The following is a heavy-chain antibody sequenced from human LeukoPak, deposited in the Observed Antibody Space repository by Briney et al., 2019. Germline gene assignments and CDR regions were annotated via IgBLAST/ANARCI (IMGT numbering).Heavy chain of an antibody. CDR3: ARDDLEFGSWETNNWFDP. CDR2: FYSTGCT. J-gene: IGHJ5*02. V-gene: IGHV4-4*07. Sequence: PAETPSLTCTVSGGSISSYYWTWIRQPAGKGLEWIGRFYSTGCTNYNSSLQSRVTMSVDTSKNQFSLKLSSVTAADTAVYYCARDDLEFGSWETNNWFDPWGQGTLVT. CDR1: GGSISSYY. D-gene: IGHD6-13*01.